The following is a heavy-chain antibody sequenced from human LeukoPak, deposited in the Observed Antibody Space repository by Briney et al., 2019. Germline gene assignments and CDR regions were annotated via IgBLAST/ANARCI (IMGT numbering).Heavy chain of an antibody. Sequence: ASVKVSCKASGYTFTSYYMHWVRQAPGQGLEWMGIIIPSGGSTSYAQKFQGRVTMTRDTSTSTVYMELSSLRSEDTAVYYCARADKYYDSSGYFDHWGQGTLVAVSS. CDR3: ARADKYYDSSGYFDH. CDR2: IIPSGGST. D-gene: IGHD3-22*01. V-gene: IGHV1-46*01. CDR1: GYTFTSYY. J-gene: IGHJ4*02.